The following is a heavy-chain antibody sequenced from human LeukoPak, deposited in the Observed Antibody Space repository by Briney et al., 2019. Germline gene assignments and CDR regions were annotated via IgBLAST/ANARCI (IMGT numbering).Heavy chain of an antibody. D-gene: IGHD2-2*01. CDR3: ARDGGYCSSTSCLDEFDP. CDR1: GYTFTGYY. J-gene: IGHJ5*02. V-gene: IGHV1-2*02. Sequence: ASVKVSCKASGYTFTGYYMHWVRQAPGQGLEWMGWINPNSGGTNYAQKFQGRVTMTSDTSISTAYMELSRLRSDDTAVYYCARDGGYCSSTSCLDEFDPWGQGTLVTVSS. CDR2: INPNSGGT.